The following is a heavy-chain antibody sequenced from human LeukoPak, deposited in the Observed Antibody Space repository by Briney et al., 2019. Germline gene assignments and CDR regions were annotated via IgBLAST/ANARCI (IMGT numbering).Heavy chain of an antibody. Sequence: PSETLSLTCAVYGGSFSGYYWSWIRQPPGKGLEWIGSIYYSGSTYYNPSLKSRVTISVDTSKNQFSLKLSSVTAADTAVYYCASGIAAAGDQYFQHWGQGTLVTVSS. J-gene: IGHJ1*01. CDR3: ASGIAAAGDQYFQH. D-gene: IGHD6-13*01. CDR1: GGSFSGYY. V-gene: IGHV4-34*01. CDR2: IYYSGST.